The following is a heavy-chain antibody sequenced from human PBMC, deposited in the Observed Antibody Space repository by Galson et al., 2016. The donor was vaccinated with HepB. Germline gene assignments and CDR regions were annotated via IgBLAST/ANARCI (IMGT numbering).Heavy chain of an antibody. CDR3: ARDGCSGGSCYDY. CDR2: INPNSGGT. D-gene: IGHD2-15*01. J-gene: IGHJ4*02. Sequence: SVKVSCKASGYTFTGYYMHWVRQAPGQGLELMGWINPNSGGTNYAQKFQGWVTMTRDTSISTAYMELSRLRSDDTAVYYCARDGCSGGSCYDYWGQGTLVTVSS. CDR1: GYTFTGYY. V-gene: IGHV1-2*04.